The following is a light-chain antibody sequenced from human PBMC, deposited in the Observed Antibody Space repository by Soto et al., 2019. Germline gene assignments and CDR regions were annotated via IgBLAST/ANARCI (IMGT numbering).Light chain of an antibody. J-gene: IGKJ5*01. Sequence: VLTQSPGTLSLSPGERATLSCRASQSVSRYLVWYQQKPGQAPRLLIYGASSRASGIPDRFSGSGSGTDFTLTINRLEPEDFAVYYCQQYGSSLITFGQGTRLEIK. CDR3: QQYGSSLIT. V-gene: IGKV3-20*01. CDR2: GAS. CDR1: QSVSRY.